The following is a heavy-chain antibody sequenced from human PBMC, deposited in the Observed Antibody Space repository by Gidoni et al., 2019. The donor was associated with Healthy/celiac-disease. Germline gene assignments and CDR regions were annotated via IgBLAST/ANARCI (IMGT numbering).Heavy chain of an antibody. CDR2: IYYSGST. Sequence: QVQLQESGPGLVKPSQTLHLTCTVPGGSITSGGYYWSWIRPHPGKGLEWIGYIYYSGSTYYNPSLKSRVTISVDTSKNQFSLKLSSVTAADTAVYYCARDFYGSGSYYRPGVFDIWGQGTMVTVSS. V-gene: IGHV4-31*03. CDR3: ARDFYGSGSYYRPGVFDI. J-gene: IGHJ3*02. CDR1: GGSITSGGYY. D-gene: IGHD3-10*01.